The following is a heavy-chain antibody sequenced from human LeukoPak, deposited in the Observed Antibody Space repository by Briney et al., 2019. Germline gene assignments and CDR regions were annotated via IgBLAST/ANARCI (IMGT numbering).Heavy chain of an antibody. CDR3: ARDLSGSYDVYYYYGMDV. V-gene: IGHV3-23*01. CDR1: GFTFSSYA. D-gene: IGHD3-10*01. J-gene: IGHJ6*02. CDR2: ISGSGGST. Sequence: PGGSLRLSCAASGFTFSSYAMSWVRQAPGKGLEWVSAISGSGGSTYYADSVKGRFTISRDNSRNTLYLQMNSLRAEDTAVYYCARDLSGSYDVYYYYGMDVWGQGTTVTVSS.